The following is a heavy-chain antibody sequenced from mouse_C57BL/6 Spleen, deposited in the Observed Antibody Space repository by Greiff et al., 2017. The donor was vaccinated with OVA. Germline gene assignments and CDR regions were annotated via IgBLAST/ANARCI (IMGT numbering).Heavy chain of an antibody. CDR2: IYPGSGNT. J-gene: IGHJ1*03. Sequence: VQLQQSGAELVRPGASVKLSCKASGYTFTDYYINWVKQRPGQGLEWIARIYPGSGNTYYNEKFKGKATLTAEKSSSTAYMQLSSLTSEDSAVYFCARMNYGSSYDWYFDVWGTGTTVTVSS. D-gene: IGHD1-1*01. CDR1: GYTFTDYY. V-gene: IGHV1-76*01. CDR3: ARMNYGSSYDWYFDV.